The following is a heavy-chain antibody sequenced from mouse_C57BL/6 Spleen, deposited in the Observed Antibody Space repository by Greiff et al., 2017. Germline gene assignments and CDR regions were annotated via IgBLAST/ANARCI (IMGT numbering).Heavy chain of an antibody. CDR3: ARDKSSYYYAMDY. CDR1: GYSITSGYY. Sequence: EVKLMESGPGLVKPSQSLSLTCSVTGYSITSGYYWNWIRQFPGNKLEWMGYISYDGSNNYNPSLKNRISITRDTSKNQFFLKLNSVTTEDTATYYCARDKSSYYYAMDYWGQGTSVTVSS. J-gene: IGHJ4*01. V-gene: IGHV3-6*01. CDR2: ISYDGSN.